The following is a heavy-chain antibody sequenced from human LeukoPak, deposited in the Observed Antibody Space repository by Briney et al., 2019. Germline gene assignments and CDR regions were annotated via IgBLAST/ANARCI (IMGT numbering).Heavy chain of an antibody. CDR3: ARLSVTTRDYGMDV. J-gene: IGHJ6*02. CDR1: GYTFTGYY. D-gene: IGHD4-11*01. CDR2: INPNSGGT. V-gene: IGHV1-2*02. Sequence: ASVKVSCKASGYTFTGYYMHWVRQAPGQGLEWMGWINPNSGGTNYAQKFQGRVTMTRDTSISTAYMELSSLRSEDTAVYYCARLSVTTRDYGMDVWGQGTTVTVSS.